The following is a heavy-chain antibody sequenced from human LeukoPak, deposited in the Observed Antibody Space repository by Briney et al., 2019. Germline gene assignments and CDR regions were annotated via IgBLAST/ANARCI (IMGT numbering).Heavy chain of an antibody. CDR2: ISASGNTI. Sequence: GGSLRLSCAASGFTFSNYEMDWVRQAPGKGLEWVSYISASGNTIYADPVRGRFTISRDNAKKSLYLQMNSLRAKDTAVYYCARGGSLGYLLNAFDIWGQGTMVTV. V-gene: IGHV3-48*03. D-gene: IGHD3-3*01. CDR3: ARGGSLGYLLNAFDI. CDR1: GFTFSNYE. J-gene: IGHJ3*02.